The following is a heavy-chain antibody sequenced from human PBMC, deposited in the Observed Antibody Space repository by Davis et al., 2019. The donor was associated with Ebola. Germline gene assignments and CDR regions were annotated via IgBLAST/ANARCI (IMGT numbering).Heavy chain of an antibody. J-gene: IGHJ4*02. Sequence: PGGSLRLSCTSSEITLRDYAMHWVRQAPGKGLEWVSALDSSGYATGYANSVKGRFTTSRDNSKNTLYLRMNSLRAEDTAIYYCAKSNPGSKQWPGPFDSWGQGTLVTVSS. D-gene: IGHD6-19*01. CDR1: EITLRDYA. CDR2: LDSSGYAT. CDR3: AKSNPGSKQWPGPFDS. V-gene: IGHV3-23*01.